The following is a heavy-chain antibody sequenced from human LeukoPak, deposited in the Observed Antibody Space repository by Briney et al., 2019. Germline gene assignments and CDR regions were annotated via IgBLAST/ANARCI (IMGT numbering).Heavy chain of an antibody. Sequence: ASVKVSXKASGYTFTGYYMHWVRQAPGQGLEWMGWINPNSGGTNYAQKFQGRVTMTRDTSISTAYMVLSRLRSDDTAVYYCARIAVAGYFDYWGQGTLVTVSS. CDR1: GYTFTGYY. CDR3: ARIAVAGYFDY. V-gene: IGHV1-2*02. CDR2: INPNSGGT. D-gene: IGHD6-19*01. J-gene: IGHJ4*02.